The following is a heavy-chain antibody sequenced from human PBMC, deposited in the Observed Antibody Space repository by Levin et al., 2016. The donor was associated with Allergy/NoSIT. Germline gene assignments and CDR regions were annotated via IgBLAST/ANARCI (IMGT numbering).Heavy chain of an antibody. V-gene: IGHV1-69*01. Sequence: WVRQAPGQGLEWMGGIIPIFGTANYAQKFQGRVTITADESTSTAYMELSSLRSEDTAVYYCARSPADSSSSWGYWGQGTLVTVSS. D-gene: IGHD6-6*01. CDR3: ARSPADSSSSWGY. J-gene: IGHJ4*02. CDR2: IIPIFGTA.